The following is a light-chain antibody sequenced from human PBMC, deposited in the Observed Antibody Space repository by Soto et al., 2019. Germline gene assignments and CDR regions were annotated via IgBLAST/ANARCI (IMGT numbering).Light chain of an antibody. CDR3: SSYTTSNTRQIV. J-gene: IGLJ1*01. CDR1: SSEVGGYNY. CDR2: DVS. V-gene: IGLV2-14*03. Sequence: QSVLTQPASVSGSPGQSITISCTGTSSEVGGYNYVSWYQHHPGKAPKLMIFDVSNWPSGVSNRFSGSKSGNTASLTISGLQPEDEADYYCSSYTTSNTRQIVFGTGTKVTVL.